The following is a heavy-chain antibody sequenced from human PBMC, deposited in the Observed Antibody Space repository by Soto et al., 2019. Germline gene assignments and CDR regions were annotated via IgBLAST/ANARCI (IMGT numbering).Heavy chain of an antibody. CDR1: GGSVSSNIYY. D-gene: IGHD3-22*01. V-gene: IGHV4-31*03. Sequence: PSETLSLTCSVSGGSVSSNIYYWTCIRQHPGKGPEWIGHIYYSGSTYYNPSLKSRVPISLDMSKTQFSLKLTSVSAADTAVYYCVRGYDYDSGGYLFDYWGQGTLVTVPS. CDR2: IYYSGST. CDR3: VRGYDYDSGGYLFDY. J-gene: IGHJ4*02.